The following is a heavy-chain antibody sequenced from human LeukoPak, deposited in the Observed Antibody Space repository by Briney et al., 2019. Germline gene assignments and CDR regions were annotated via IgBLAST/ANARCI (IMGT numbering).Heavy chain of an antibody. CDR1: GFTFSSYW. J-gene: IGHJ6*02. V-gene: IGHV3-7*01. CDR2: IKQDGSEK. CDR3: ARDRRYYYYYGMDV. Sequence: GGSLRLSCAASGFTFSSYWMSWVRQAPGKGLEWVANIKQDGSEKYYVDSVKGRFTISRDNAKNSLYLRMNSLRAEDTAVYYCARDRRYYYYYGMDVWGQGTTVTVSS.